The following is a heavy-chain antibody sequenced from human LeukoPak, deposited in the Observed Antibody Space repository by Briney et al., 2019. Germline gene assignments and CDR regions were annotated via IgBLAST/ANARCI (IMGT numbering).Heavy chain of an antibody. Sequence: SVTLSLTCTVSGDSISTYYWSWIRQPPGKGLEWIGYIYYRVTSDYNPSLKSRVTISVDTSKNQFSLKLSSVTAADTAVYYCAREPHEGGPGSSFDPWGQETLVTVSP. CDR2: IYYRVTS. V-gene: IGHV4-59*12. CDR3: AREPHEGGPGSSFDP. D-gene: IGHD3-10*01. J-gene: IGHJ5*02. CDR1: GDSISTYY.